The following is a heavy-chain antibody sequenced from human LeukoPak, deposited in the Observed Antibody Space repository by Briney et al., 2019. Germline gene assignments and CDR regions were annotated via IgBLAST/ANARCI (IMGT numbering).Heavy chain of an antibody. D-gene: IGHD4-23*01. V-gene: IGHV3-30*18. J-gene: IGHJ6*02. CDR1: GFTFSSYG. CDR2: ISYDGSNK. Sequence: PGRSLRLSCAASGFTFSSYGMHWVHQAPGKGLEWVAVISYDGSNKYYADSVKGRFTISRDNSKNTLYLQMNSLRAEDTAVYYCAKDGDYGGNYGMDVWGQGTTVTVSS. CDR3: AKDGDYGGNYGMDV.